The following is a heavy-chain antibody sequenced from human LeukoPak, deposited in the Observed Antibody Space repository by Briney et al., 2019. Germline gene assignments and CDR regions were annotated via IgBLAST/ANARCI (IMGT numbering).Heavy chain of an antibody. CDR1: GFTFSSYG. V-gene: IGHV3-30*03. Sequence: GRSLRLSCAASGFTFSSYGMHWVRQAPGKGLEWVAVISYDGSNKYYADSVKGRFTISRDNSKNTLYLQMNSLRAEDTAVYYCATGGNYGSGSYYYYYYMDVWGKGTTVTVSS. CDR3: ATGGNYGSGSYYYYYYMDV. J-gene: IGHJ6*03. CDR2: ISYDGSNK. D-gene: IGHD3-10*01.